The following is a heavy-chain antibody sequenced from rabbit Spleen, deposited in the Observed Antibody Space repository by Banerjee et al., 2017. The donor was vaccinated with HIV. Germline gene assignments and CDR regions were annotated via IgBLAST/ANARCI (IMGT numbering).Heavy chain of an antibody. CDR3: ARDLVAVIGWNFNL. CDR1: GVSFSSSSY. V-gene: IGHV1S40*01. J-gene: IGHJ4*01. D-gene: IGHD1-1*01. Sequence: QSLEESGGGLVKPGASLTLTCTASGVSFSSSSYMCWVRQAPGKGLEWIACINAATAKPVYATWAKGRFTISRTSSTTVTLRMTSLTAADTATYFCARDLVAVIGWNFNLWGPGTLVTVS. CDR2: INAATAKP.